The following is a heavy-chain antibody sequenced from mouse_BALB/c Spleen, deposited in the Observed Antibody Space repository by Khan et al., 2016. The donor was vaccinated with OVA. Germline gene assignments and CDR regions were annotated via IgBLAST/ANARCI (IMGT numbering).Heavy chain of an antibody. CDR3: SREVGYIYAMDY. Sequence: QIQLVQSGPELKKPGETVKISCKASGYTFTNYGMNWVKQAPGKGLKWMGCINTYTREPTYADDFKGRFAFSLETSASTAYLQINNLKNEDTATYFCSREVGYIYAMDYWGQGTSVTVSS. CDR2: INTYTREP. D-gene: IGHD1-2*01. CDR1: GYTFTNYG. J-gene: IGHJ4*01. V-gene: IGHV9-3-1*01.